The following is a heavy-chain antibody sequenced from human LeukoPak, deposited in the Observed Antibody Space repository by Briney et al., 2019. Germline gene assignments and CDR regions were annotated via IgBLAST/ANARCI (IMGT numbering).Heavy chain of an antibody. CDR1: GGSISSYY. J-gene: IGHJ3*02. CDR2: IYYSGST. V-gene: IGHV4-59*01. Sequence: SETLSLTCTVSGGSISSYYWSWIRQPPGKGLEWIGYIYYSGSTNCNPSLKSRVTISVDTSKNQFSLKLSSVTAADTAVYYCARDRHYYGSGLSDAFDIWGQGTMVTVSS. CDR3: ARDRHYYGSGLSDAFDI. D-gene: IGHD3-10*01.